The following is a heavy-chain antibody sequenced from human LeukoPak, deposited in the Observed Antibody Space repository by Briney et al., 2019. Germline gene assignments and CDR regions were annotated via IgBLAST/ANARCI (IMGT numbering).Heavy chain of an antibody. V-gene: IGHV4-34*01. CDR2: INHSGST. J-gene: IGHJ5*02. Sequence: SETLSLTCAVYGGSFSGYYWSWIRQPPGKGLEWIGEINHSGSTNYNPSLKSRVTISVDTSKNQFSLKLSSVTAADTAVYYCARETLYYDFCFDPWGQGTLVTVS. CDR3: ARETLYYDFCFDP. D-gene: IGHD3-3*01. CDR1: GGSFSGYY.